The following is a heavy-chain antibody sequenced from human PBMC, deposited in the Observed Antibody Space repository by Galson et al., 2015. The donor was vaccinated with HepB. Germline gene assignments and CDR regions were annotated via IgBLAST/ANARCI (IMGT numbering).Heavy chain of an antibody. V-gene: IGHV3-30*04. CDR3: ANVSEGNGYYYYYGMEV. D-gene: IGHD6-19*01. CDR2: ISYDGSGE. J-gene: IGHJ6*02. Sequence: LRLSCAASGFTFSTYTMHWVRQAPGKGLEWVTVISYDGSGENYADSVKGRFTISRDNSKNTLYLQMNSLRAEDTAVYYCANVSEGNGYYYYYGMEVWGQGTTVTVSS. CDR1: GFTFSTYT.